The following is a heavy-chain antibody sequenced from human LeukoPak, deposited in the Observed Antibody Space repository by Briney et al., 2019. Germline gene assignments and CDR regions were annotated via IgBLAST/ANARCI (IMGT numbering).Heavy chain of an antibody. V-gene: IGHV3-30-3*01. D-gene: IGHD3-3*01. CDR2: ISYDGSNK. Sequence: PGGSLRLSCAASGFTFSSYAMHWVRQAPGKGLEWVAVISYDGSNKYYADSVKGRFTISRDNAKNSLYLQMNSLRAEDTAVYYCARDPYDFWSGYKYYFDYWGQGTLVTVSS. CDR1: GFTFSSYA. CDR3: ARDPYDFWSGYKYYFDY. J-gene: IGHJ4*02.